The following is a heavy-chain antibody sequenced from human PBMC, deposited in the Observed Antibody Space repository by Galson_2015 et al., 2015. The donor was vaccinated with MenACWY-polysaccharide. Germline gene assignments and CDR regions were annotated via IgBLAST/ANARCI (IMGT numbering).Heavy chain of an antibody. V-gene: IGHV4-39*07. Sequence: ETLSLTCTVSGDSISSSNSYWDWIRQPPGKGLEWIGTTSYSGTTYYKPSLKSRVTISVDTSKNQFSLKLTSVIAADPAFYYCARTDRTHFRVVPDGWG. CDR1: GDSISSSNSY. CDR2: TSYSGTT. CDR3: ARTDRTHFRVVPDG. J-gene: IGHJ6*03. D-gene: IGHD2-2*01.